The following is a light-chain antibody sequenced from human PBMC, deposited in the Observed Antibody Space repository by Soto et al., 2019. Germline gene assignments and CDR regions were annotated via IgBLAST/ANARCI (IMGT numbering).Light chain of an antibody. CDR2: DAS. CDR3: QHCHDMPLT. V-gene: IGKV1-33*01. J-gene: IGKJ4*01. Sequence: DIQMTQSPSSLSASVGDRVTITCQASRDISNYLNWYQQKPGKAPKLLIYDASNLETGVPSRFRGSGYGTDFTLTITSLQPGDIATYYCQHCHDMPLTFGGGTKVDIK. CDR1: RDISNY.